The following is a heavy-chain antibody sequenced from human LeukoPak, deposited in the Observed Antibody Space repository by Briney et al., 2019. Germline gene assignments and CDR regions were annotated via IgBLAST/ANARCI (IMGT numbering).Heavy chain of an antibody. CDR3: ARAPVLRFLEWLTPTGWFDP. CDR1: GYIFAHNG. V-gene: IGHV1-8*02. D-gene: IGHD3-3*01. Sequence: ASVKVSCKTSGYIFAHNGISWVRQATGQGLEWMGWMNPNSGNTGYAQKFQGRVTMTRNTSISTAYMELSSLRSEDTAVYYCARAPVLRFLEWLTPTGWFDPWGQGTLVTVSS. J-gene: IGHJ5*02. CDR2: MNPNSGNT.